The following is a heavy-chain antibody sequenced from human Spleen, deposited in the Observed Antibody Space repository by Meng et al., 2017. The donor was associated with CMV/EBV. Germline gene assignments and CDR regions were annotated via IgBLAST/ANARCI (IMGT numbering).Heavy chain of an antibody. V-gene: IGHV3-48*04. CDR2: ISSSSTI. CDR1: GFTFSSYS. J-gene: IGHJ6*02. Sequence: GGSLRLSCAASGFTFSSYSMNWVRQAPGKGLEWVSYISSSSTIYYADSVKGRFTISRDNAKNSLYLQMNSLRAEDTAVYYCARPYCSSTSCQDYGMDVWGQGTTVTVSS. CDR3: ARPYCSSTSCQDYGMDV. D-gene: IGHD2-2*01.